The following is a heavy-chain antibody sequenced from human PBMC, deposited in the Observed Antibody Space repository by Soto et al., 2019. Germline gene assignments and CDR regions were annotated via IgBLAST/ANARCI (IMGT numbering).Heavy chain of an antibody. J-gene: IGHJ4*02. CDR3: ARDFRITGIDY. CDR2: IWYDGSNK. V-gene: IGHV3-33*01. CDR1: GFTFSSYG. D-gene: IGHD1-20*01. Sequence: GGSLRLSCAASGFTFSSYGMHWVRQAPGKGLEWVAVIWYDGSNKYYADSVKGRFTISRDNSKNTLYLQMNSLRAEDTAVYYCARDFRITGIDYWGQGTLVTVSS.